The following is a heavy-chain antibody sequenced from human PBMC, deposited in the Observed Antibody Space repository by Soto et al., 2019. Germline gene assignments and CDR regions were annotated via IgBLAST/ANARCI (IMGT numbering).Heavy chain of an antibody. J-gene: IGHJ4*02. CDR1: GYAFTTYG. Sequence: QVHLVQSGAEVKKPGASVKVSCQASGYAFTTYGITWVRQAPGQGLEWMGWISAHNGNTNYAQKLQGSVTVTRDTAPSTAYMELRSLRSDETAVYYCARGWYGDYWGQEALVNVSS. CDR3: ARGWYGDY. CDR2: ISAHNGNT. D-gene: IGHD2-15*01. V-gene: IGHV1-18*01.